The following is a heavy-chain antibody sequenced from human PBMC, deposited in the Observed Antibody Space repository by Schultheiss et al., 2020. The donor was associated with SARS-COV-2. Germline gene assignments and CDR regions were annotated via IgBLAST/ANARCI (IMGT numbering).Heavy chain of an antibody. CDR2: IYYGGST. CDR1: GGSISSSRHY. CDR3: AREPRLGYCTNGVCYTDY. D-gene: IGHD2-8*01. J-gene: IGHJ4*02. V-gene: IGHV4-39*02. Sequence: SETLSLTCSVSGGSISSSRHYWGWIRQSPGKGLEWIGNIYYGGSTYHNPSLKSRVSMSVDTSRNQFSLKLNSVTAADTAVYYCAREPRLGYCTNGVCYTDYWGQGTLVTVSS.